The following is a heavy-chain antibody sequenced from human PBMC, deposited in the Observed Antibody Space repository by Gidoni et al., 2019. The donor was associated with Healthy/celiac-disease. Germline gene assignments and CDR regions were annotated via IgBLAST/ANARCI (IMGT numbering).Heavy chain of an antibody. J-gene: IGHJ4*02. D-gene: IGHD2-15*01. V-gene: IGHV3-43*02. Sequence: EVQLVESGGGVVQPGVSLRLSCAASVFTFDDYAMDWVRQAPGKGLEWLSLISGDGGSTYYADSVKGRFTISRDNSKNSLYLQMNSLRTEDTALYYCAKDPIVVVVAATPTYFDYWGQGTLVTVSS. CDR3: AKDPIVVVVAATPTYFDY. CDR2: ISGDGGST. CDR1: VFTFDDYA.